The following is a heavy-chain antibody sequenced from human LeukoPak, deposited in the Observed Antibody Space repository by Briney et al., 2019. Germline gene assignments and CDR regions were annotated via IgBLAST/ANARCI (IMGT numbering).Heavy chain of an antibody. D-gene: IGHD3-10*01. J-gene: IGHJ4*02. Sequence: GGSLRLSCAASGLTVSGNYMSWVRQAPGKGPEWVSVIYSDGTTHYTASVRGRFTISRDTFKNTLYLQMNTLRAEDTAIYYCAREKGRGVISPYFDHWGQGVLVTVSS. CDR2: IYSDGTT. CDR3: AREKGRGVISPYFDH. V-gene: IGHV3-66*01. CDR1: GLTVSGNY.